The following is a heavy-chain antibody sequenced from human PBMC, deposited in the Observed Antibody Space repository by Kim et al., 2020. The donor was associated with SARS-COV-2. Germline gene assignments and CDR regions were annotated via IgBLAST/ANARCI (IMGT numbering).Heavy chain of an antibody. CDR3: VHAGTTLSVVGFDI. CDR1: GDSVSSNSAA. J-gene: IGHJ3*02. D-gene: IGHD1-7*01. V-gene: IGHV6-1*01. CDR2: TYYRSKWYN. Sequence: SQTLSLTCAISGDSVSSNSAAWNWIRQSPSRGLEWLGRTYYRSKWYNDYAVSVKSRITINPDTSKNQFSLQLNSVTPEDTAVYYCVHAGTTLSVVGFDIWGQGTMVPVSS.